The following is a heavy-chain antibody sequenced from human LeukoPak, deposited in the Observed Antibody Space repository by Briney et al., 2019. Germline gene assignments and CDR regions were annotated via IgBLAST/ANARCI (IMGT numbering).Heavy chain of an antibody. CDR2: VSDDGTRQ. CDR1: GFIFSSYG. Sequence: PGGSLRLSCAASGFIFSSYGMYWVRQSAGKGLEWVAYVSDDGTRQYYADSVKGRLTISRDNSKHTLNLQMNSLRVEDTAVYYCARDITGSYSVDYWGQGTLVTVSS. V-gene: IGHV3-30*03. CDR3: ARDITGSYSVDY. J-gene: IGHJ4*02. D-gene: IGHD1-26*01.